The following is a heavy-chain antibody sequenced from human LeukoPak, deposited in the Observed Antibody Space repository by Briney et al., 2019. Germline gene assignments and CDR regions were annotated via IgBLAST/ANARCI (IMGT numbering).Heavy chain of an antibody. CDR2: IYHSGST. D-gene: IGHD2-21*02. J-gene: IGHJ3*02. CDR3: ARVAHCGGDCYSFSVRAFDI. CDR1: GGSISSSNW. V-gene: IGHV4-4*02. Sequence: PSGTLSLTCAVSGGSISSSNWWSWVRQPPGKGLEWIGEIYHSGSTNYNPSLKSRVTISVDKSKNQFSLKLSSVTAADTAVYYCARVAHCGGDCYSFSVRAFDIWGQGTMVTVSS.